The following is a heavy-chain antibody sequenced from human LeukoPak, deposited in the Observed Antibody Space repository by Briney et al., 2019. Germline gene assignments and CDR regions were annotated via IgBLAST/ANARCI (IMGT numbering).Heavy chain of an antibody. Sequence: SETLSLTCTVSGDSLTNYYWSWIRLPPGKGLEWVASIFDNGSTNDNRSLKSRVTISLDTSNNQFSLKVNSVTAADTAVYYCARGGYGSAFDFWGQGTLVTVSS. J-gene: IGHJ4*02. CDR3: ARGGYGSAFDF. CDR1: GDSLTNYY. CDR2: IFDNGST. V-gene: IGHV4-59*01. D-gene: IGHD3-10*01.